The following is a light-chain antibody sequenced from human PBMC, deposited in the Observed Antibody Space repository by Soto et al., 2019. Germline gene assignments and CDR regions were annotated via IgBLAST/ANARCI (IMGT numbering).Light chain of an antibody. V-gene: IGKV3-11*01. Sequence: IVLTQSPATLSLSPGERATLSCRASQSIGLAIAWYQHKPGQAPRLLIFDASQRATGITARFRGSGSGTDFTLSISSLEPEDFAVYYCQQRTDRPPWTFGQGTKVDIK. J-gene: IGKJ1*01. CDR1: QSIGLA. CDR2: DAS. CDR3: QQRTDRPPWT.